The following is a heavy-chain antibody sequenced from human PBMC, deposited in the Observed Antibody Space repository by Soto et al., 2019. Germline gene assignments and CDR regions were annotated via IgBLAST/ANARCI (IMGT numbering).Heavy chain of an antibody. J-gene: IGHJ5*02. CDR2: IRSKTNSYAT. D-gene: IGHD3-22*01. V-gene: IGHV3-73*01. CDR1: GFTFSGSA. Sequence: GGSLRLSCAASGFTFSGSAMHWVRQASGKGLERVGRIRSKTNSYATAYAASVKGRFTISRDDSKNTAYLQMNSLKIEDTAVYYCTRDPRNYYDSSGSAKWFDPWGQGTLVTVS. CDR3: TRDPRNYYDSSGSAKWFDP.